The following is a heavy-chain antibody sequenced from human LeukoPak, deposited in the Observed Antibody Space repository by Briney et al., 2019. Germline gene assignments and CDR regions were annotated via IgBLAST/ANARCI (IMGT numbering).Heavy chain of an antibody. CDR2: TYYRSKWYN. CDR3: ARGRYRDGYNDSDY. D-gene: IGHD5-24*01. J-gene: IGHJ4*02. CDR1: GDSVSSNSAA. V-gene: IGHV6-1*01. Sequence: SQTLSLTCAISGDSVSSNSAAWNWIRQSPSRGLEWLGSTYYRSKWYNDYAVSAKSRITINPDTSKNQFSLQLNSVTPEDTAVYYCARGRYRDGYNDSDYWGQGTLVTVSS.